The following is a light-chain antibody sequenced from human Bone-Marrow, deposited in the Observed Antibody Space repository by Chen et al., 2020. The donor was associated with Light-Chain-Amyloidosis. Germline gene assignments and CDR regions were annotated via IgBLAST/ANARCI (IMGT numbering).Light chain of an antibody. CDR3: MQALQAPWT. J-gene: IGKJ1*01. CDR2: LGS. Sequence: DIVMTQSPLSLPVTPGEPASISCRSSQSLLQSNGYKYLDWYLKKPGQSPQLLIYLGSNRAAGVPDRFSGSGSGTDFTRKISRVEADDVGVYYCMQALQAPWTFGQGTKVEIK. CDR1: QSLLQSNGYKY. V-gene: IGKV2-28*01.